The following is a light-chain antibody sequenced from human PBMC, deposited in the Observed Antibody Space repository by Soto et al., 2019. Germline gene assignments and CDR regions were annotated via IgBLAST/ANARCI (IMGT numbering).Light chain of an antibody. CDR1: ESVSHNY. CDR3: QHYSYSRYFS. CDR2: GVS. Sequence: EIVLTQSPGTLSLSPGERATLSCRASESVSHNYLAWYQQKPGQAPRLRIYGVSFRATGIPARFSGSGSGTDFSLTISRLEPEDFAVYYCQHYSYSRYFSFGPGTKVEVK. J-gene: IGKJ3*01. V-gene: IGKV3-20*01.